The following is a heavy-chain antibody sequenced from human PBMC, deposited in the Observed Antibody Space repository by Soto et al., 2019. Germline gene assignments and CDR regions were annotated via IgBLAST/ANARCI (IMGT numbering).Heavy chain of an antibody. J-gene: IGHJ4*02. V-gene: IGHV3-30*18. CDR3: AKGSEAARQELDY. CDR1: GFTFSTYG. D-gene: IGHD6-6*01. Sequence: QVQLVESGGGVVQPGRSLRLSCAASGFTFSTYGMHWVRQAPGKGPELVAVISIDGSNKYYADSVKGRFTISRDNSKNPLYLQMNSLRDDDTAVYYCAKGSEAARQELDYWGQGTLVTVSS. CDR2: ISIDGSNK.